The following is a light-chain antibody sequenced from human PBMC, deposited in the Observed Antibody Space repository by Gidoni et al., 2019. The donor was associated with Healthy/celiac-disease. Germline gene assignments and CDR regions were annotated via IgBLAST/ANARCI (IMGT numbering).Light chain of an antibody. CDR2: GAS. J-gene: IGKJ4*01. Sequence: DIVMTQSPATLSVSPGERATLSCRASQSVSSNLAWYKQKPGQAPRLLIYGASTRATGIPARFSGSGSGTEFTLTISSLQSEDFAVYYCQQYNNWPPLTVGGGTKVEIK. CDR3: QQYNNWPPLT. V-gene: IGKV3-15*01. CDR1: QSVSSN.